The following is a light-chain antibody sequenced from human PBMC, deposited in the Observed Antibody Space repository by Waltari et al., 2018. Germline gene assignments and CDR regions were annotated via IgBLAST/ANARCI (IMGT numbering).Light chain of an antibody. J-gene: IGLJ2*01. Sequence: QSALTQPASVSASPGQSITISCTGTRSDVGGYNYVYWYQQHPGKAPKLMIYDVSKRPSGVSNRFSGSKSGNTASLTISGLQAEDEADYYCSSYTSSSPVVFGGGTKLTVL. CDR2: DVS. V-gene: IGLV2-14*01. CDR3: SSYTSSSPVV. CDR1: RSDVGGYNY.